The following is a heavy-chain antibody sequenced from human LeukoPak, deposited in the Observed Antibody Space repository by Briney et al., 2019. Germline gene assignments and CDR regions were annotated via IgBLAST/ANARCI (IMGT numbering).Heavy chain of an antibody. J-gene: IGHJ6*04. V-gene: IGHV1-18*04. CDR2: ISAYNGNT. Sequence: ASVKVSCKASGYTFTSYGISWVRQAPGQGLEWMGWISAYNGNTNYAQKLQGRVTMTTDISTSTAYMELRSLRSDDTAVYYCARDGNSGYDYYYYYGMDVWGKGTTVTVSS. D-gene: IGHD5-12*01. CDR1: GYTFTSYG. CDR3: ARDGNSGYDYYYYYGMDV.